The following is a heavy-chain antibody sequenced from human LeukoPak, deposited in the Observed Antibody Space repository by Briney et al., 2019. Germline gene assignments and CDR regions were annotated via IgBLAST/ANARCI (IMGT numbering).Heavy chain of an antibody. CDR2: IIPILGIA. D-gene: IGHD1-26*01. CDR3: ARAEEPGWFDP. Sequence: ASVKVSGKASVGTFSSYSISWVRQAPGQGLEWMGRIIPILGIANYAQKFQGRVTITADKSTSTAYMELSSLRSEDTAVYYCARAEEPGWFDPWGQGTLVTVSS. CDR1: VGTFSSYS. V-gene: IGHV1-69*02. J-gene: IGHJ5*02.